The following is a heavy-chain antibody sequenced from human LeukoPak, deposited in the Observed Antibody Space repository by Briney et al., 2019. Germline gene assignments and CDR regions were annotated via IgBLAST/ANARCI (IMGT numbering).Heavy chain of an antibody. Sequence: GGSLRLFCAASGFTFSDYYMSWIRQAPGKGLEWVSYISSSSSYTNYADSVKGRFTISRDNAKNSLYLQMNSLRAEDTAVYYCAGFRVRWGAFDIWGQGTMVTVSS. D-gene: IGHD3-16*01. CDR2: ISSSSSYT. J-gene: IGHJ3*02. CDR1: GFTFSDYY. V-gene: IGHV3-11*06. CDR3: AGFRVRWGAFDI.